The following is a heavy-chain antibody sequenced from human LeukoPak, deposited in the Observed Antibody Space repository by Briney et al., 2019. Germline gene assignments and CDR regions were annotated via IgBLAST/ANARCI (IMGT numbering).Heavy chain of an antibody. D-gene: IGHD3-3*01. CDR3: ARGFDYDFWSGYYHLDY. CDR2: ISSSSSYI. CDR1: GFTFSSYS. Sequence: GGSLRLSCAASGFTFSSYSMNWVRQAPGKGLEWVSSISSSSSYIYYADSVKGRFTISRDNAKNSLYLQMNSLRAEDTAVYYCARGFDYDFWSGYYHLDYWGQGTLVTVSS. V-gene: IGHV3-21*01. J-gene: IGHJ4*02.